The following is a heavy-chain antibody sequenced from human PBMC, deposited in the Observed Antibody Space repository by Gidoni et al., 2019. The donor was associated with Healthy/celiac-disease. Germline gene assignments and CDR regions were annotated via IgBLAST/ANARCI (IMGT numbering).Heavy chain of an antibody. J-gene: IGHJ5*02. Sequence: QITLKESGPTLVKPTQTLTLTCTFSGFSPSTRGVGVGWIRQPPGKALEWLALIYWDDDKRYSPSLKSRLTITKDTSKNQVVLTMTNMDPVDTATYYCAHRRGSITIFGVVNSGWFDPWGQGTLVTVSS. D-gene: IGHD3-3*01. CDR2: IYWDDDK. V-gene: IGHV2-5*02. CDR1: GFSPSTRGVG. CDR3: AHRRGSITIFGVVNSGWFDP.